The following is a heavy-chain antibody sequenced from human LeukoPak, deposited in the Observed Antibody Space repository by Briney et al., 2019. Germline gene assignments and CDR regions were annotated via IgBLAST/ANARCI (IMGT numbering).Heavy chain of an antibody. J-gene: IGHJ6*03. D-gene: IGHD3-10*01. CDR3: ARGSLWFGELLSRFFRPASYYYMDV. CDR1: GYIFTSYD. V-gene: IGHV1-8*01. Sequence: ASVKVSCKASGYIFTSYDINWVRQATGQGLEWMGWMNPNSGNTGYAQKFQGRVTMTRNTSISTAYMELSSLRSEDTAVYYCARGSLWFGELLSRFFRPASYYYMDVWGKGTTVTISS. CDR2: MNPNSGNT.